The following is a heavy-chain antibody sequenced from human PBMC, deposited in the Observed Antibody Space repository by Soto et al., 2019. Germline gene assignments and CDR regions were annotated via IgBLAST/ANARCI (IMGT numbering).Heavy chain of an antibody. J-gene: IGHJ4*02. V-gene: IGHV3-30-3*01. CDR2: ISYDGSNK. D-gene: IGHD6-6*01. CDR3: AREYSTSYYFDY. CDR1: RFTFSSYA. Sequence: QVQLVESGGGVVQPGRSLRLSCAASRFTFSSYAMHWVRQAPGKELEWVAVISYDGSNKYYADSVKGRFTISRDNSKNTLYLQLNSLRAEDTPVYYCAREYSTSYYFDYWGQGTLVTVSS.